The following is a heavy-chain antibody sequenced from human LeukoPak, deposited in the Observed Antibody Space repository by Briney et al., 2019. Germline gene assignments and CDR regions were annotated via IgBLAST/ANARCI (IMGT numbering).Heavy chain of an antibody. CDR2: ISWNSGSI. CDR3: AATGR. Sequence: PGGSLRLSCAASGFTFDDYAMHWVRQAPGKGLEWVSGISWNSGSIGYADSVKGRFTISRENAKNSVYLQMNSLRADDTAVYYCAATGRWGQGTLVAVSS. J-gene: IGHJ4*02. V-gene: IGHV3-9*01. CDR1: GFTFDDYA.